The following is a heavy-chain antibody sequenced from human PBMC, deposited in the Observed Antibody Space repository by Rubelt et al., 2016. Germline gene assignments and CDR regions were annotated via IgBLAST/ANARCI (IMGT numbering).Heavy chain of an antibody. Sequence: EVQLVESGGGLVQPGGSLRLSCAASGFTFSTYWMSWVRQAPGKGLEWVANIKQDGSEKYYVDSLKGRFTISRDNANNALYLQMNSLRAEDTAVYYCARGSQYFQHWGQGTLVTVSS. V-gene: IGHV3-7*04. CDR2: IKQDGSEK. J-gene: IGHJ1*01. CDR3: ARGSQYFQH. CDR1: GFTFSTYW.